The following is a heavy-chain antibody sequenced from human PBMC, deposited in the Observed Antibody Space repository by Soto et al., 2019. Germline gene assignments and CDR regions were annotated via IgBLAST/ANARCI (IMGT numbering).Heavy chain of an antibody. CDR3: ARQVEYSSSSPLFDP. D-gene: IGHD6-6*01. CDR1: GFTFSSYW. J-gene: IGHJ5*02. V-gene: IGHV3-7*02. CDR2: IKQDGSEK. Sequence: GGSLRLSCAASGFTFSSYWMSWVRQAPGKGLEWVANIKQDGSEKYYVDSVKGRFTISRDNSKNTLYLQMNSLRAEDTAVYYCARQVEYSSSSPLFDPWGQGTLVTVSS.